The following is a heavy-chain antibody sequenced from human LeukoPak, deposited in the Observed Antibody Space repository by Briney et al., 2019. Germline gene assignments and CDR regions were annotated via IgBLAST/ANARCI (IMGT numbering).Heavy chain of an antibody. CDR1: GFTFSSYS. V-gene: IGHV3-48*01. CDR3: VREFWSGYYVSDY. J-gene: IGHJ4*02. CDR2: ISSTGSTR. D-gene: IGHD3-3*01. Sequence: PGGSLRLSCAASGFTFSSYSMDWVRQAPGKGLEWVSYISSTGSTRYYAHSVKGRFTISRDNARNSLCLQMNSLRAEDTAVYYCVREFWSGYYVSDYWGQGTLVTVSS.